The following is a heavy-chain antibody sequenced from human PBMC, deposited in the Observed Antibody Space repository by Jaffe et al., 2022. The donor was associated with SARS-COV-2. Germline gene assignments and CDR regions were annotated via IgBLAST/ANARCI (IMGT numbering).Heavy chain of an antibody. V-gene: IGHV1-2*02. J-gene: IGHJ3*02. CDR1: GYTFTGYY. CDR2: INPNSGGT. Sequence: QVQLVQSGAEVKKPGASVKVSCKASGYTFTGYYMHWVRQAPGQGLEWMGWINPNSGGTNYAQKFQGRVTMTRDTSISTAYMELSRLRSDDTAVYYCAKINRSGYDYYWDAFDIWGQGTMVTVSS. D-gene: IGHD5-12*01. CDR3: AKINRSGYDYYWDAFDI.